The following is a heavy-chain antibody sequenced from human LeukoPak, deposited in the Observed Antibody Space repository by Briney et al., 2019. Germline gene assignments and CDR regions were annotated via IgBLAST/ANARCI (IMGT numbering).Heavy chain of an antibody. Sequence: SETLSLTCTVSGGSISNYYWSWIRQPAGKGLELIGRIYTSGSTNYNPSLKSRVTMSVDTSKNQFSLKLSSVTAADTAVYYCARSRCSSISCASRGAFDIWGQGIMVTVSS. CDR3: ARSRCSSISCASRGAFDI. CDR2: IYTSGST. V-gene: IGHV4-4*07. J-gene: IGHJ3*02. CDR1: GGSISNYY. D-gene: IGHD2-2*01.